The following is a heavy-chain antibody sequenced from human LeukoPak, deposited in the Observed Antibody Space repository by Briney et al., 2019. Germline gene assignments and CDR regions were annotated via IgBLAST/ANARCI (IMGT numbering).Heavy chain of an antibody. Sequence: GESLKISCEGSGYSFPNYWIGWVRQMPGKGLEWMGFIYPGDSDTRYSPSFQGHVTISADKSISTAYLQWRSLKASDTAMYYCARLNYDRGGSILPGDYGMDVWGQGTTVTVSS. CDR3: ARLNYDRGGSILPGDYGMDV. D-gene: IGHD3-22*01. CDR2: IYPGDSDT. CDR1: GYSFPNYW. J-gene: IGHJ6*02. V-gene: IGHV5-51*01.